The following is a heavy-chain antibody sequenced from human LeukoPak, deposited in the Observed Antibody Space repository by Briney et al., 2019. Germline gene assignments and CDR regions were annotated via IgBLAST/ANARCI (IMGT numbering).Heavy chain of an antibody. CDR2: ISSSGSTI. D-gene: IGHD3-9*01. CDR1: GFTFSDYY. CDR3: ASCRNYDILTGYYPGGFDP. Sequence: GGSLRLSCAASGFTFSDYYMSWIRQAPGKGLEWVSYISSSGSTIYYADSVKGRFTISRDNAKNSLYLQMNSLGAEDTAVYYCASCRNYDILTGYYPGGFDPWGQGTLVTVSS. J-gene: IGHJ5*02. V-gene: IGHV3-11*04.